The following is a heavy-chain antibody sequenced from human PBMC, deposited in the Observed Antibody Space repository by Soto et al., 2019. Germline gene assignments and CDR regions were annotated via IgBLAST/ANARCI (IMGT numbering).Heavy chain of an antibody. J-gene: IGHJ4*02. Sequence: GGSLRLSCAASGFTFSSYSMNWVRQAPGEGLEWVSYISSSSSTIYYADSVKGRFTISRDNAKNSLYLQMNSLRDEDTAVYYCAELSVGPFDYWGQGTLVTSPQ. V-gene: IGHV3-48*02. CDR3: AELSVGPFDY. CDR1: GFTFSSYS. CDR2: ISSSSSTI. D-gene: IGHD3-16*02.